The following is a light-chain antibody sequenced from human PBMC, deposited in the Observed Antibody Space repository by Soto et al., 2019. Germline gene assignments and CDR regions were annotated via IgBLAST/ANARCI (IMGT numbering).Light chain of an antibody. CDR2: EGS. CDR1: SSDVGSYNL. Sequence: QSVLTQPASVSGSPGQSITISCTGTSSDVGSYNLVSWYQQHPGKAPKLMIYEGSKRPSGVSNRFSGSKSGNTASLTISGLQAEDEADYYCCSYAASSNYVFGNGTKLTV. CDR3: CSYAASSNYV. J-gene: IGLJ1*01. V-gene: IGLV2-23*01.